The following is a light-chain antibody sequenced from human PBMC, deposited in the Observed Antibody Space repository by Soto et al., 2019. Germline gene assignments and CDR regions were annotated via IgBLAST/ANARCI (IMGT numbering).Light chain of an antibody. J-gene: IGKJ4*01. V-gene: IGKV3-11*01. CDR2: DAS. CDR1: QSVSRY. CDR3: QHRSNWPPT. Sequence: EIVLSQAPATLSLSPGERDTLSCRASQSVSRYLAWYQQKPGQAPRLLIYDASNRATGIPARFSGSGSGTDFTLTISSLEPGDFAVYYCQHRSNWPPTFGGGTNVEIK.